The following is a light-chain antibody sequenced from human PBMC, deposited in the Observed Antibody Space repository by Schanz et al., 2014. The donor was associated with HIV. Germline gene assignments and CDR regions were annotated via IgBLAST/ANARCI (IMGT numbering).Light chain of an antibody. V-gene: IGKV3D-20*02. CDR3: QQSYTAPYT. CDR1: QSVYSSY. CDR2: DAS. Sequence: EIVLTQSPGTLSLSPGERATLSCRASQSVYSSYLAWYQQKPGQAPRLLIYDASTRASGIPARFSGSGSGTDFTLTITSLQPGDFATYYCQQSYTAPYTFGQGTKLEIK. J-gene: IGKJ2*01.